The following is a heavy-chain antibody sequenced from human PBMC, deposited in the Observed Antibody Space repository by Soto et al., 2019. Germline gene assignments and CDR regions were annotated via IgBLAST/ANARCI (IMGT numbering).Heavy chain of an antibody. CDR3: AREHDYGDYGYYYGTDV. V-gene: IGHV4-31*03. CDR1: GGSISSGGYY. J-gene: IGHJ6*02. CDR2: IYYSGST. Sequence: QVQLQESGPGLVKPSQTLSLTCTVSGGSISSGGYYWSWIRQHPGKGLEWIGYIYYSGSTYYNPSLKSRVTILVETSKNQFSLKLSSVTAADTAVYYCAREHDYGDYGYYYGTDVWGQGTTVTVSS. D-gene: IGHD4-17*01.